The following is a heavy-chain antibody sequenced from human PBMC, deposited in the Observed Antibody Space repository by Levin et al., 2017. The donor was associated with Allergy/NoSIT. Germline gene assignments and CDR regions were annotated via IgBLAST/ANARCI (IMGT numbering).Heavy chain of an antibody. CDR3: AKDLGILNSLNGHFQY. Sequence: PGGSLRLSCTTSGFTFGDYALSWFRQAPGKGLEWVGFIRSKAYGGTTEYAASVKGRFTISRDNSKGTLYLQMNSLTVEDTAVYYCAKDLGILNSLNGHFQYWGQGTLVTVSS. CDR1: GFTFGDYA. D-gene: IGHD2-15*01. J-gene: IGHJ1*01. CDR2: IRSKAYGGTT. V-gene: IGHV3-49*03.